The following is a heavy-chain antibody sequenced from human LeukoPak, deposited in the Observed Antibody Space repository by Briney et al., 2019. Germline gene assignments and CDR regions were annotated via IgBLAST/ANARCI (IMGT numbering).Heavy chain of an antibody. CDR3: ARGERAILLWFGESPDWFDP. J-gene: IGHJ5*02. D-gene: IGHD3-10*01. CDR1: GYTFTSYD. V-gene: IGHV1-8*01. Sequence: ASVKVSCKASGYTFTSYDINWVRQAPGQGLEWMGWMNPNSGNTGYAQKFQGRVTMTRNTSISTAYMELSSLRSEDTAVYYCARGERAILLWFGESPDWFDPWGQGTLVTVSS. CDR2: MNPNSGNT.